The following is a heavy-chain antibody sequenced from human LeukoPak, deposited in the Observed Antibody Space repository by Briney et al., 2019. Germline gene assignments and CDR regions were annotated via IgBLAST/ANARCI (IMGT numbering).Heavy chain of an antibody. CDR3: ARDRIKSGSYYFDY. CDR1: AFTFSDYS. V-gene: IGHV3-48*01. J-gene: IGHJ4*02. D-gene: IGHD1-26*01. CDR2: ISGRSSTI. Sequence: GSLRLSCAASAFTFSDYSMNWVRQAPGKGLEWVSYISGRSSTIYYADSVKGRFTISRDNAKNSMYLQMNSLRAEDTAVYYCARDRIKSGSYYFDYWGQGTLVTVSS.